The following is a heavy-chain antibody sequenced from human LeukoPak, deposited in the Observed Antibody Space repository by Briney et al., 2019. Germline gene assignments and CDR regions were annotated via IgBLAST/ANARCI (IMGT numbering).Heavy chain of an antibody. CDR2: IKPDGSQE. V-gene: IGHV3-7*02. CDR3: ARGGSYFVH. D-gene: IGHD3-16*01. Sequence: GGSLRLSCAASGFTFSSHWMTWVRQAPGRGLEWVANIKPDGSQEYYVDSVKGRFTISRDNAKNSLYLQMNSLRAEDTAVYYCARGGSYFVHWGQGTLVTVSS. J-gene: IGHJ4*02. CDR1: GFTFSSHW.